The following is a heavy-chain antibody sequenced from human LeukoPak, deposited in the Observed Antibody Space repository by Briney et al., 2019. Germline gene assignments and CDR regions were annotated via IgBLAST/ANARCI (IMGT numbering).Heavy chain of an antibody. Sequence: GGSLRLSCAASGFTFNDYYMSRIRQAPGKGLEWLSYINIGGTNTHYADSVKGRFTIYRDNAKKSLYLEMNNLRAEDTAVYYCATDGAGFDTWGQGVLVTVSS. J-gene: IGHJ5*02. CDR1: GFTFNDYY. V-gene: IGHV3-11*01. CDR3: ATDGAGFDT. CDR2: INIGGTNT.